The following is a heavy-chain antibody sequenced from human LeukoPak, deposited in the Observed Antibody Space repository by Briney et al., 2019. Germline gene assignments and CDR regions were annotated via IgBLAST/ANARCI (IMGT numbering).Heavy chain of an antibody. D-gene: IGHD1-1*01. J-gene: IGHJ4*02. V-gene: IGHV4-34*01. CDR2: IDRSGST. CDR3: ARQPATGLAY. CDR1: GGSFSGYS. Sequence: TSETLSLTCAVYGGSFSGYSWTWIRQPPGKGLEWIGEIDRSGSTNYNPALKSRLTISVDTSKNQFSLKLSSVTAADTAVYYCARQPATGLAYWGQGTLVTVSS.